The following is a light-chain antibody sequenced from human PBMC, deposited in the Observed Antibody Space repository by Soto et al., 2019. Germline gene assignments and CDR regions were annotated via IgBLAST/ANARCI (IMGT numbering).Light chain of an antibody. CDR3: QTWGTGIVL. CDR2: LNSDGSH. CDR1: RGHSNYA. V-gene: IGLV4-69*01. J-gene: IGLJ2*01. Sequence: QSALTQSPSASASLGASVKLTCTLSRGHSNYAIAWHQQQPEKGPRYLMKLNSDGSHSKGDGIPDRFSGSSSGAERYLTISSLQSEDEADYYCQTWGTGIVLFGGGTKLTVL.